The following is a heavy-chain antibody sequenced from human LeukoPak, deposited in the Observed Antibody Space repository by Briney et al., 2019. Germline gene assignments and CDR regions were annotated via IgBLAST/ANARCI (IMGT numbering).Heavy chain of an antibody. Sequence: GGALRLSCAASGFTVSRNYMSWVRQAPGGGLEWASSTSGSGISKDYADSVKGRFTISKDKSKNTLYLQMDNLRAEDTGVYFCARLPTFYYDSSGYHYDYWGQGTLVTVSS. J-gene: IGHJ4*02. CDR2: TSGSGISK. CDR3: ARLPTFYYDSSGYHYDY. CDR1: GFTVSRNY. V-gene: IGHV3-53*01. D-gene: IGHD3-22*01.